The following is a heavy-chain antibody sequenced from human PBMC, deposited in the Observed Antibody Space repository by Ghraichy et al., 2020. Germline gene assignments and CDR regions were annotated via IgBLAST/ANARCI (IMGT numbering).Heavy chain of an antibody. CDR2: ISGSGGST. D-gene: IGHD2-8*01. J-gene: IGHJ4*02. Sequence: LSLTCAASGFTFSSYAMSWVRQAPGKGLEWVSRISGSGGSTYYADSVKGRFTISRDNSKNTLYLQMNSLRAEDTAVYYCAKENSLMLYAPFGYWGQGTLVTVSS. CDR3: AKENSLMLYAPFGY. CDR1: GFTFSSYA. V-gene: IGHV3-23*01.